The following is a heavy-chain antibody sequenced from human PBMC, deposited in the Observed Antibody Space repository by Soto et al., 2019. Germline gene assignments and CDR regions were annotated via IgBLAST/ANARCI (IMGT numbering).Heavy chain of an antibody. Sequence: GGSLRLSCAASGFTFSSYSMNWVRQAPGKGLEWVSYISSSSSTIYYADSVKGRFTISRDNAKNSLYLQMNSLRDEDTAVYYCARDGIVVVPAATIKDYYYGMDVWGQGTTVTVSS. D-gene: IGHD2-2*01. V-gene: IGHV3-48*02. CDR3: ARDGIVVVPAATIKDYYYGMDV. CDR2: ISSSSSTI. J-gene: IGHJ6*02. CDR1: GFTFSSYS.